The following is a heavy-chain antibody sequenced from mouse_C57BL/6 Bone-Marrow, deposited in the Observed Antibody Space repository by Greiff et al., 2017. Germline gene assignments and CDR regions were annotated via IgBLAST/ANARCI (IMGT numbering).Heavy chain of an antibody. Sequence: EVKLMESGPELVKPGASVKISCKASGYSFTDYNMNWVKQSNGKSLEWIGVINPNYGTTSYNQKFKGKATLTVDQSSSTAYMQLNSLTSEDSAVYYCARPHDGYYVPWFAYWGQGTLVTISA. CDR3: ARPHDGYYVPWFAY. J-gene: IGHJ3*01. V-gene: IGHV1-39*01. CDR1: GYSFTDYN. CDR2: INPNYGTT. D-gene: IGHD2-3*01.